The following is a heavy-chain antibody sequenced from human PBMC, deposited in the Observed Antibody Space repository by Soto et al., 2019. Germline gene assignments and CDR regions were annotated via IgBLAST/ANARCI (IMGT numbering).Heavy chain of an antibody. CDR3: AKYYDFWSGRAPTNWFDP. Sequence: GGSLRLSCAASGFTFSSYAMSWVRQAPGKGLEWVSAISGSGGSTYYADSVKGRFTISRDNSKNTLYLQMNSLRAEDTAVYYCAKYYDFWSGRAPTNWFDPWGQGTLVTVSS. CDR1: GFTFSSYA. V-gene: IGHV3-23*01. CDR2: ISGSGGST. J-gene: IGHJ5*02. D-gene: IGHD3-3*01.